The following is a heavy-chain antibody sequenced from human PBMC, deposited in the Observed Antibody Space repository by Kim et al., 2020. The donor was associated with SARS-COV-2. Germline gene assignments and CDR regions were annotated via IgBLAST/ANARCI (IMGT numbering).Heavy chain of an antibody. CDR1: GYSFTSYW. CDR2: IYPGDSDT. CDR3: ARSVGSSYSGYARYFDL. J-gene: IGHJ2*01. V-gene: IGHV5-51*01. D-gene: IGHD5-12*01. Sequence: GESLKISCKGSGYSFTSYWIGWVRQMPGKGLECMGIIYPGDSDTRYSPSFQGQVTISADKSISTAYLQWSSLKASDTAMYYCARSVGSSYSGYARYFDLWGRGTLVTVSS.